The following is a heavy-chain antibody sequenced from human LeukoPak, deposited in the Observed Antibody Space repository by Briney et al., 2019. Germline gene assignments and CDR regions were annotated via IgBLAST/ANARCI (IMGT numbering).Heavy chain of an antibody. J-gene: IGHJ4*02. D-gene: IGHD3-10*01. Sequence: PSETLSLTCAVYGGSFSGYYWSWIRQPPGKGLEWIGEINHSGSTNYNPSLKSRVTISVDTSKNQFSLKLSSVTAADTAVYYCARDTGYGSGSKDTDYWGQGTLVTVSS. CDR3: ARDTGYGSGSKDTDY. CDR2: INHSGST. V-gene: IGHV4-34*01. CDR1: GGSFSGYY.